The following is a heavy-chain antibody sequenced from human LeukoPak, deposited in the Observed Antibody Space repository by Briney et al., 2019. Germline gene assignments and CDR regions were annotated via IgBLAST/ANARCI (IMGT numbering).Heavy chain of an antibody. D-gene: IGHD4-17*01. CDR3: ARDSDYGETFDF. CDR2: IYTGGST. V-gene: IGHV3-53*01. Sequence: PGGSLRLSCAASGFTVSSNYMSWVREAPGKGLEWVSVIYTGGSTYYADSVKGRFTISRDNSKNTLYLQMNSLRAEDTAVHYCARDSDYGETFDFWGQGTLVTVSS. J-gene: IGHJ4*02. CDR1: GFTVSSNY.